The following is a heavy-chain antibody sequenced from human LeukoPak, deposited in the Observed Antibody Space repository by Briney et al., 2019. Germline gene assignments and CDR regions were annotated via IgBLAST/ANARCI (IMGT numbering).Heavy chain of an antibody. D-gene: IGHD3-10*01. CDR2: ISGDGGST. Sequence: PGGSLRLSCAASGFTFDDYDIHWVRQAPEKGLEWVSVISGDGGSTYSADSVKGRFTISRDNSKNSLYLQMNSLRTEDTALYYCAKAWFGERSGGGFDYWGQGTLVTVSS. V-gene: IGHV3-43*02. J-gene: IGHJ4*02. CDR1: GFTFDDYD. CDR3: AKAWFGERSGGGFDY.